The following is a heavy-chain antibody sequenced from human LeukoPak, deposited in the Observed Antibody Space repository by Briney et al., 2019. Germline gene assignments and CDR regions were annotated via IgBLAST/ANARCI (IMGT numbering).Heavy chain of an antibody. V-gene: IGHV3-74*01. CDR1: GFTFSNYW. J-gene: IGHJ4*02. Sequence: GGSLRLSCAASGFTFSNYWMHWVRQAPGKGLVWVSRFNSDGITTSYADSVKGRFTISRDNAKNTLYPQMNSLRAEDTAVYYCARGRYYLDSWGQGTLVTVSS. CDR2: FNSDGITT. CDR3: ARGRYYLDS.